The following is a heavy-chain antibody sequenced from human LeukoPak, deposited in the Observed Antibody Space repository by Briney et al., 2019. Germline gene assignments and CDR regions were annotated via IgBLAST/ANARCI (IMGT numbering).Heavy chain of an antibody. J-gene: IGHJ1*01. Sequence: PGGSLRLSCAASGFTLSSYAMRWVRQAPGKGLEWVAVISYDGSNKYYADSVKGRFTISRDNSKNTLYLQMNSLRAEDTAVYYCARHPAAAGSFISERYFQHWGQGTLVTVSS. D-gene: IGHD6-13*01. CDR1: GFTLSSYA. CDR2: ISYDGSNK. V-gene: IGHV3-30-3*01. CDR3: ARHPAAAGSFISERYFQH.